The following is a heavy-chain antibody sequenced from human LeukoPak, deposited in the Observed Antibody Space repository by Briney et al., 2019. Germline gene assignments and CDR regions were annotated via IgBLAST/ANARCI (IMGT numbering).Heavy chain of an antibody. CDR2: IIPIFGTA. CDR3: ARTGGWDVSWFDP. CDR1: GGTFSSYA. V-gene: IGHV1-69*05. J-gene: IGHJ5*02. Sequence: GASVKVSCKASGGTFSSYAISWVRQAPGQGLEWMGRIIPIFGTANYAQKFQGRVTITTDESTSTAYMELSSLRSEDTAVYYCARTGGWDVSWFDPWGQGTLVTVSS. D-gene: IGHD5-12*01.